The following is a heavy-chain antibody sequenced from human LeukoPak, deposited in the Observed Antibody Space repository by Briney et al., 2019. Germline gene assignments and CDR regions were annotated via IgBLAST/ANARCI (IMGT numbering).Heavy chain of an antibody. J-gene: IGHJ5*02. V-gene: IGHV4-39*01. CDR3: ARHEPAAAGT. Sequence: ASETLSLTCTVSGDSLSSSSYYWGWIRQPPGKGLEWIGSIYYNGSTYYIPSVKSRVTISVDTSKNQFSLKLSSVTAADTAVYYCARHEPAAAGTWGQGTLVTVSS. CDR1: GDSLSSSSYY. CDR2: IYYNGST. D-gene: IGHD6-13*01.